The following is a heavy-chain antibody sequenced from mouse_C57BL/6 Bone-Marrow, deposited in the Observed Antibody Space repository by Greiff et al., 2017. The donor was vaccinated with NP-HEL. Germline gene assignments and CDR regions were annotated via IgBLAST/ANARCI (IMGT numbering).Heavy chain of an antibody. D-gene: IGHD1-1*01. CDR1: GFTFSSYA. CDR2: ISDGGSYT. CDR3: ARAIYYGSKAPFDY. V-gene: IGHV5-4*01. J-gene: IGHJ2*01. Sequence: EVQLVESGGGLVKPGGSLKLSCAASGFTFSSYAMSWVRQTPEKRLEWVATISDGGSYTYYPDNVKGRFTISRDNAKNNLYLQMSHLKSEDTAMYYCARAIYYGSKAPFDYWGQGTTLTVSS.